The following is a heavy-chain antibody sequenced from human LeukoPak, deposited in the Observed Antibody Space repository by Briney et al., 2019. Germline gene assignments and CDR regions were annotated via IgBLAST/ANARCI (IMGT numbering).Heavy chain of an antibody. J-gene: IGHJ6*04. V-gene: IGHV3-21*01. Sequence: PGGSLRLSCAASGFTFSSYSMNWVRQAPGKGLEWVSSISSSSSYIYYADSVKGRFTISRDNAKSSLYLQMNSLRAEDTAVYYCARDRWYYYGSGPYYYYGMDVWGKGTTVTVSS. CDR2: ISSSSSYI. CDR1: GFTFSSYS. CDR3: ARDRWYYYGSGPYYYYGMDV. D-gene: IGHD3-10*01.